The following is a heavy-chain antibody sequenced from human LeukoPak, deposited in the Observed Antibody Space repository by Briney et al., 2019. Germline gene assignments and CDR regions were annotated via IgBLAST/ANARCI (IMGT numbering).Heavy chain of an antibody. V-gene: IGHV4-39*07. CDR3: ARFSMRWFDP. CDR1: GGSISSSSYY. D-gene: IGHD3-3*02. J-gene: IGHJ5*02. CDR2: IYYSGST. Sequence: SETLSLTCTVSGGSISSSSYYWGWIRQPPGKGLEWIGSIYYSGSTNYNPSLKSRVTISVDTSKNQFSLKLSSVTAADTAVYYCARFSMRWFDPWGQGTLVTVSS.